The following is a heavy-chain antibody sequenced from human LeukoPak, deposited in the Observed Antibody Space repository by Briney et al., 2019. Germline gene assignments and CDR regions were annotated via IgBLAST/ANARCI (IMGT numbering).Heavy chain of an antibody. CDR2: IYYSGST. Sequence: SETLSLTCTVSGGSISSYYWSWIRQPPGKGLEWIGYIYYSGSTNYNPSLKSRVTISVDTSKNQFSLKLSSVTAADTAVYYCARGVSGSYPADFDYWGQGTLVTVSS. J-gene: IGHJ4*02. CDR3: ARGVSGSYPADFDY. CDR1: GGSISSYY. D-gene: IGHD3-10*01. V-gene: IGHV4-59*01.